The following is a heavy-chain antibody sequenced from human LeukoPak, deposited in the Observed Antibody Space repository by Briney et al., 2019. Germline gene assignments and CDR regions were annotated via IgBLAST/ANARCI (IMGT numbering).Heavy chain of an antibody. V-gene: IGHV3-23*01. Sequence: GGSLRLSCAASGFTFSSYAMSWVRQAPGKGLEWLSAISGSGGSTYYADSVKGRFTISRDNSKNTLYLQMNSLRAEDTAVYYCAKKVAVAGTPFDYWGQGTLVTVSS. CDR2: ISGSGGST. CDR1: GFTFSSYA. CDR3: AKKVAVAGTPFDY. D-gene: IGHD6-19*01. J-gene: IGHJ4*02.